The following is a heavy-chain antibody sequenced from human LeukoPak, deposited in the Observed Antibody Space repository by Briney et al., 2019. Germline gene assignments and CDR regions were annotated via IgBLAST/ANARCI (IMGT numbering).Heavy chain of an antibody. V-gene: IGHV1-2*02. CDR1: GYTLTELS. CDR2: INPNSGGT. CDR3: ARAPYCINSNCYTGYNWFDP. J-gene: IGHJ5*02. Sequence: GASVKVSCKVSGYTLTELSMHWVRQAPGQGLEWMGWINPNSGGTYYAQKFQGRVTMTRDTSISTAYMDMSRLRSDDTAVYYCARAPYCINSNCYTGYNWFDPWGQGTLVTVSS. D-gene: IGHD2-2*02.